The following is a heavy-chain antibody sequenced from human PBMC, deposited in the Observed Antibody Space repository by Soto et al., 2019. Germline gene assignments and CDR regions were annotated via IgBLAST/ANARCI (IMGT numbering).Heavy chain of an antibody. CDR2: ISGSGGST. CDR3: AKDRSLVLNFDY. J-gene: IGHJ4*02. D-gene: IGHD2-15*01. Sequence: GGSLRLSCAASGFTFSSYAMSWVRQAPGKGLEWVSAISGSGGSTYYADSVKGRFTISRDNSKNTLYLQMNSLRAEDTVVYYCAKDRSLVLNFDYWGQGTLVTVSS. V-gene: IGHV3-23*01. CDR1: GFTFSSYA.